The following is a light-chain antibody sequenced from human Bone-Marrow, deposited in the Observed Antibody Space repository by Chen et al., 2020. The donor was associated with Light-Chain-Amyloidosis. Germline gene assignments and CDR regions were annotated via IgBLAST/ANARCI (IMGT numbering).Light chain of an antibody. CDR3: SSYTSSSTRV. V-gene: IGLV2-14*01. CDR2: DVS. CDR1: SSDIGDYNY. J-gene: IGLJ3*02. Sequence: QSALTQPASVSGSPGQSITNSCTGTSSDIGDYNYVSWYQQHPGKAPKLMIYDVSNRPSGVSDRFSGSKSGVTASLTISGLQAEDEADYFCSSYTSSSTRVFGGGTKLTVL.